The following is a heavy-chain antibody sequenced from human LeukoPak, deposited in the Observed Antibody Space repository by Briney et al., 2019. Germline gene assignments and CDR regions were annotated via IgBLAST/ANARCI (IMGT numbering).Heavy chain of an antibody. Sequence: SETLSLTCTVSGGSISSYYWSWIRQPSGKGLEWIGYIYYSGSTNYNPSLKSRVTISVDTSKNQFSLKLSSVTAADTAVYYCARIGEGSTSSGLDYWGQGTLVTVSS. D-gene: IGHD2-2*01. CDR2: IYYSGST. V-gene: IGHV4-59*08. CDR3: ARIGEGSTSSGLDY. J-gene: IGHJ4*02. CDR1: GGSISSYY.